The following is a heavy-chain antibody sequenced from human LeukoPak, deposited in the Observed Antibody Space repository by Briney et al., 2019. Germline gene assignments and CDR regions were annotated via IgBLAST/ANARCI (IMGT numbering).Heavy chain of an antibody. D-gene: IGHD5-12*01. Sequence: PGGSLRLSCAASGFTFSSYDMHWVRQAPGKGLEWVAVISYGGSNKYYADSVKGRFTISRDNSKNTLYLQMNSLRAEDTAVYYCAKDSGYSGYDYNYWGQGTLVTVSS. CDR3: AKDSGYSGYDYNY. CDR2: ISYGGSNK. V-gene: IGHV3-30*18. J-gene: IGHJ4*02. CDR1: GFTFSSYD.